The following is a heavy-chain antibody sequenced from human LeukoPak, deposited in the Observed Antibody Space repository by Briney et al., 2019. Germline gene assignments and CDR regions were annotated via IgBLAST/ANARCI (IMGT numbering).Heavy chain of an antibody. Sequence: PSETLSLTCTVSGGSISSGGYYWSWIRQHPGKGLEWIGYIYYSGSTYYNPSLKSRVTISVDTSKNQFSLKLSSVTAADTAVYYCARAPRKNWGSTRLFDYWGQGTLVTVSS. CDR1: GGSISSGGYY. V-gene: IGHV4-31*03. J-gene: IGHJ4*02. CDR2: IYYSGST. CDR3: ARAPRKNWGSTRLFDY. D-gene: IGHD3-16*01.